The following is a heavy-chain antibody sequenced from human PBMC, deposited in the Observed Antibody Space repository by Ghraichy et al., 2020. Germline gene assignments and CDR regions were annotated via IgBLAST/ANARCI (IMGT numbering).Heavy chain of an antibody. V-gene: IGHV3-21*01. J-gene: IGHJ4*01. CDR1: GFAFSSFS. CDR2: ISSSSDI. CDR3: ASYIY. Sequence: GESLNISCAASGFAFSSFSMNWFRQAPEKGLEWVSSISSSSDIYYADSVKGRFTISRDNAKNSLSLQMNSLSAEDTAVYFCASYIYWGQGILVTVSS.